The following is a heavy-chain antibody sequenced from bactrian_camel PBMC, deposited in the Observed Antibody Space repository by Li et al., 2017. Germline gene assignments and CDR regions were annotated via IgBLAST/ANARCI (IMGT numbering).Heavy chain of an antibody. CDR2: IDGIGGT. CDR3: AASRGVASFSAMTYAY. V-gene: IGHV3S26*01. CDR1: GSTRSRLC. J-gene: IGHJ4*01. D-gene: IGHD1*01. Sequence: QVQLVESGGGSVQAGGSLRLSCAASGSTRSRLCMAWFRLGPGKKREGVAAIDGIGGTSYADSVKGRFTISQDPAKNSLYLQMNSLKPEDTAMYYCAASRGVASFSAMTYAYWGQGTQVTVS.